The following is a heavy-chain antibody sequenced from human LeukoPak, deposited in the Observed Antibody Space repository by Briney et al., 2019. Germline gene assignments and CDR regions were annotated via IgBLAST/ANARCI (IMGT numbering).Heavy chain of an antibody. Sequence: PGGSLRLSCAASGFTFSSSAMHWVRQAPGKGLEWVAIISYDGDNKYYADSVKGRFTISRDNSKNTLYLQMNSLRAEDTAVYYCAKDFPTGSGSYYNGLFDYWGQGTLVTVSS. CDR1: GFTFSSSA. D-gene: IGHD3-10*01. CDR3: AKDFPTGSGSYYNGLFDY. V-gene: IGHV3-30*04. J-gene: IGHJ4*02. CDR2: ISYDGDNK.